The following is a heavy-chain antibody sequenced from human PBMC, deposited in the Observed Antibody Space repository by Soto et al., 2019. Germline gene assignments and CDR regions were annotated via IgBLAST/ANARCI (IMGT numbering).Heavy chain of an antibody. J-gene: IGHJ5*02. Sequence: QLQLQESGPGLVKPSETLSLTCTVSGGSISSSSYYWGWIRQPPGKGLEWIGSIYYSGSTYYNPSLRSRVTISVDTSKNQFSLKLSSVTAADTAVYYCATVLWFGDSAYNWFEPWGQGTLVTVSS. CDR2: IYYSGST. CDR3: ATVLWFGDSAYNWFEP. V-gene: IGHV4-39*01. CDR1: GGSISSSSYY. D-gene: IGHD3-10*01.